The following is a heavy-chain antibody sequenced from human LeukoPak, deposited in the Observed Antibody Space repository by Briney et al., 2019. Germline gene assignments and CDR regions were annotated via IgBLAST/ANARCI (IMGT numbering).Heavy chain of an antibody. CDR1: GGTFSNHA. CDR3: ARHSGHSSWYYGLDV. J-gene: IGHJ6*02. V-gene: IGHV1-69*13. D-gene: IGHD6-13*01. Sequence: SVKVSCKASGGTFSNHAFSWVRQAPRQGLEWMGGIIPIDDSTNYVQKFQDRVMITADEATNIIYMELGSLKSEDTAEYYCARHSGHSSWYYGLDVWGQGTTVIVSS. CDR2: IIPIDDST.